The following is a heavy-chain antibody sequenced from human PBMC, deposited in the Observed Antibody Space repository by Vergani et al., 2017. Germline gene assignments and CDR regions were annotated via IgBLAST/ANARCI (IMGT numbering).Heavy chain of an antibody. CDR1: GGSFNTYY. D-gene: IGHD3-9*01. V-gene: IGHV4-59*13. J-gene: IGHJ6*02. Sequence: QVQLEESGSGLVKPSETLSLTCTVSGGSFNTYYWSWIRQSPGNGVEWIGYIYSTGSTNYNPSLNGRVTMSVDTSKNQFSLKLRSVTAADTAVYFCARVMYRDEASTGYRLEGMDIWGQGSTVTISS. CDR2: IYSTGST. CDR3: ARVMYRDEASTGYRLEGMDI.